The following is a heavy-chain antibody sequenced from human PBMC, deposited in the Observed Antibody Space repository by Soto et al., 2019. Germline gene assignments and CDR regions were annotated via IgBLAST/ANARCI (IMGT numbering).Heavy chain of an antibody. V-gene: IGHV3-23*01. CDR2: ISGSGGST. CDR1: GFTFSSYA. D-gene: IGHD3-22*01. CDR3: AKDNNYDSSGYYWVNWFDP. Sequence: VQLLESGGGLVQPGWSLRLSCAASGFTFSSYAMSWVRQAPGKGLEWVSAISGSGGSTYYADSVKGRFTISRDNSKNTLYLQMNSLRAEDTAVYYCAKDNNYDSSGYYWVNWFDPWGQGTLVTVSS. J-gene: IGHJ5*02.